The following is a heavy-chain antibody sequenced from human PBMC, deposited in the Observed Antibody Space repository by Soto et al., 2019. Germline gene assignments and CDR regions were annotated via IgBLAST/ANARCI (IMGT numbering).Heavy chain of an antibody. Sequence: SVKVSCNASGGTFSSYAISWVRQAPGQGLEWMGGIIPIFCTANYAQKFQGRVTITADESTSTAYMELSSLRSEDTAVYYCARGGREQWLAQNWFDPWGQGTLVTVSS. D-gene: IGHD6-19*01. CDR2: IIPIFCTA. V-gene: IGHV1-69*13. CDR1: GGTFSSYA. CDR3: ARGGREQWLAQNWFDP. J-gene: IGHJ5*02.